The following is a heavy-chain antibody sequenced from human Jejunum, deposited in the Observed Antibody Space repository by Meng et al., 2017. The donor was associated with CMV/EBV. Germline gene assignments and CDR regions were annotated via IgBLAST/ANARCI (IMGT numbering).Heavy chain of an antibody. CDR3: AKGLNGNFFDH. J-gene: IGHJ4*02. D-gene: IGHD3/OR15-3a*01. CDR1: GLPFSSYG. CDR2: IWRDGDND. V-gene: IGHV3-33*06. Sequence: LSGEASGLPFSSYGMHWVRRAPGKGLEWVAVIWRDGDNDNYADSVKGRFTISRDNSKNTVYLQMNSLRAEDTAVYYCAKGLNGNFFDHWGQGTLVTVSS.